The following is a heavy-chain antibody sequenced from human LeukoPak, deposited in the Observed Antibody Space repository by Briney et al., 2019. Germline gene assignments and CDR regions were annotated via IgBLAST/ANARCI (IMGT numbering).Heavy chain of an antibody. CDR3: ARDVSSNWYSFNI. V-gene: IGHV3-20*04. D-gene: IGHD6-13*01. CDR1: GFSFDDYG. Sequence: GGSLRLSCKVSGFSFDDYGMRWVRQVPGRGLEWVCGINWDGGNTHCADSVKGRFSVSRDNAENSLFLQMSSLRAEDTALYYCARDVSSNWYSFNIWGQGTQVTVTS. CDR2: INWDGGNT. J-gene: IGHJ4*02.